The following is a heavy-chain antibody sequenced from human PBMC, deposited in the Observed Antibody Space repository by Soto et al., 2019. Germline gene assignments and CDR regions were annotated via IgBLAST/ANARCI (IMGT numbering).Heavy chain of an antibody. CDR2: ISGSGGST. V-gene: IGHV3-23*01. J-gene: IGHJ6*02. CDR1: GFTFSSYA. CDR3: AKLGYCSSTSCYDDYYYGMDV. Sequence: GSLRLSCAASGFTFSSYAMSWVRQAPGKGLEWVSAISGSGGSTYYADSVKGRFTISRDNSKNTLYLQMNSLRAEDTAVYYCAKLGYCSSTSCYDDYYYGMDVWGQGTTVTVSS. D-gene: IGHD2-2*01.